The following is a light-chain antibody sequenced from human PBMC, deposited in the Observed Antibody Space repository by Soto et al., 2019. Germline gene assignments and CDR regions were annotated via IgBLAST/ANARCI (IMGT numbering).Light chain of an antibody. CDR1: QSVSSN. V-gene: IGKV3-15*01. CDR3: EVYEYWLRR. CDR2: GAS. J-gene: IGKJ2*01. Sequence: IGMRHSPTTLSVSPGGRATVSWRASQSVSSNLAWYQQKPGQAHRLLIYGASTRATGIPARFSGSGSGKEFTLTICSLQSEDFVLYWCEVYEYWLRRFGEGTKL.